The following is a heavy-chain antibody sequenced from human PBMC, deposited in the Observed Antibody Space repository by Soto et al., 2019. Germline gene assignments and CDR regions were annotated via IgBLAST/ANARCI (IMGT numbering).Heavy chain of an antibody. V-gene: IGHV4-31*03. J-gene: IGHJ5*02. CDR1: GGSISSGDYY. CDR3: ARVPRYCISTSCYISWFDP. D-gene: IGHD2-2*02. CDR2: IYYSGST. Sequence: ASETLSLTCTVSGGSISSGDYYWSWIRQHPGKGLEWIGYIYYSGSTYYNPPLKSRVTISVDTSKNQFSLKLSSVTAADTAVYYCARVPRYCISTSCYISWFDPWGQGTLVTVSS.